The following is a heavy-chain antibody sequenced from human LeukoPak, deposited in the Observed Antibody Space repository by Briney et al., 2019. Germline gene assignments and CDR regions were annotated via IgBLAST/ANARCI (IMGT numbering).Heavy chain of an antibody. D-gene: IGHD5-18*01. CDR1: GFTFSSYA. J-gene: IGHJ3*02. Sequence: GGSLRLSCAASGFTFSSYAMSWVRQAPGKGLEWVSAISGSGGSTYYADPVKGRFTISRDNSKNTLYLQMNSLRAEDTAVYYGAKDRASWIQLGDAFDIWGQGTMVTVSS. CDR3: AKDRASWIQLGDAFDI. V-gene: IGHV3-23*01. CDR2: ISGSGGST.